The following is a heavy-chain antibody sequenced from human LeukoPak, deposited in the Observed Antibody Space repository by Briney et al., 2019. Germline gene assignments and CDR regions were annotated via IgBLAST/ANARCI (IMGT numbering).Heavy chain of an antibody. V-gene: IGHV4-34*01. CDR3: ARRPSRNGWYYYYMDV. D-gene: IGHD1-1*01. Sequence: SETLSLTCAVYGGSFSGYYWSWIRQPPGKGLEWIGEINHSGSTNYNPSLKSRVTISVGTSKNQFSLKLSSVTAADTAVYYCARRPSRNGWYYYYMDVWGKGTTVTVSS. CDR1: GGSFSGYY. CDR2: INHSGST. J-gene: IGHJ6*03.